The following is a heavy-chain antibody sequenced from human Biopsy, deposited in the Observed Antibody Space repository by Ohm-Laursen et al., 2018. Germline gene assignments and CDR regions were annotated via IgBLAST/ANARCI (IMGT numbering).Heavy chain of an antibody. J-gene: IGHJ3*02. CDR1: GFTFTTYA. D-gene: IGHD2-15*01. V-gene: IGHV3-23*01. CDR3: AKGQVVVGAFDI. CDR2: LSGSGGST. Sequence: SLRLSCAASGFTFTTYAMTWVRQAPGKGLEWVSGLSGSGGSTFYADSVRGRFTISRGNSENTLYLQMNSLRAEDTAVYYCAKGQVVVGAFDIWGQGTVVTVSS.